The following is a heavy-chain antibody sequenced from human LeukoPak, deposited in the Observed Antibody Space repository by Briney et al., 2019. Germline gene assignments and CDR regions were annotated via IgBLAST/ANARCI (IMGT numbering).Heavy chain of an antibody. D-gene: IGHD2-2*01. V-gene: IGHV3-30*18. J-gene: IGHJ5*02. CDR2: ISYDGSNK. Sequence: GKSLRLSCAASGFTFSTYGMHWVRQAPGKGLEWVAVISYDGSNKNYADSMKGRFTISRDNSRNTLDLQMNSLRPEDTDVYYCAKSGYQLLAGNWFDPWGQGTLVTVSS. CDR3: AKSGYQLLAGNWFDP. CDR1: GFTFSTYG.